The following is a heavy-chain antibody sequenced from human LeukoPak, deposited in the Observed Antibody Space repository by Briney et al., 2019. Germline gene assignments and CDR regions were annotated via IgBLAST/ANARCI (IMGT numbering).Heavy chain of an antibody. V-gene: IGHV3-48*01. D-gene: IGHD6-25*01. J-gene: IGHJ6*03. Sequence: GGSLRLSCAASGFTFSSYTMNWVRQPPGKGLEWVSNIGTSSTTTYYADSVKGRFTISRDNAKNSLYLQMNSLRADDTAVYYCARFAAGGSYYYYMDVWGKGTTATVSS. CDR2: IGTSSTTT. CDR3: ARFAAGGSYYYYMDV. CDR1: GFTFSSYT.